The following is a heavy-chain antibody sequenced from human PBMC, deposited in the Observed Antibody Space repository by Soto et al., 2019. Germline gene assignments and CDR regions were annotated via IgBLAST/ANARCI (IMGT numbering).Heavy chain of an antibody. CDR3: ARDGNYDILTVSDP. Sequence: KGLVWVSRINSDGSSPRYADSVKGRFTISRDNAKNTLYRQRNSLRAEDTAVYYCARDGNYDILTVSDPRGHG. CDR2: INSDGSSP. J-gene: IGHJ5*02. D-gene: IGHD3-9*01. V-gene: IGHV3-74*01.